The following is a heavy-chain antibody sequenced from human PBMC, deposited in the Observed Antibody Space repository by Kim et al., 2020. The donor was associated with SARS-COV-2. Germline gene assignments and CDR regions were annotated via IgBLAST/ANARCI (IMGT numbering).Heavy chain of an antibody. Sequence: ASVKVSCKASGYTFTIYSIHWVRQAPGQRLEWMGWINAGNGDTKYSQQFHNRITITMDTSASTAYMELSSLRSEDTAVYYCARGAADILTGSLYFGRIPGPDRYFDCWGQGTLVTVSS. J-gene: IGHJ4*02. D-gene: IGHD3-9*01. CDR2: INAGNGDT. CDR1: GYTFTIYS. V-gene: IGHV1-3*01. CDR3: ARGAADILTGSLYFGRIPGPDRYFDC.